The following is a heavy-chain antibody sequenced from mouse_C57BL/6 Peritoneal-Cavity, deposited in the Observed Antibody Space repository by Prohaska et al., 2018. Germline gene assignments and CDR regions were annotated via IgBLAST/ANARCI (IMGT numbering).Heavy chain of an antibody. Sequence: ELKLLQSGGGLVQPGGSLKLSCAASGIDFSRYWMSWVRRAPGKGLEWIGEINPDSSTINYAPSLKDKFIISRDNAKNTLYLQMSKVRSEDTALYYCARGGFLYAMDYGGQGTSVTVSS. CDR2: INPDSSTI. CDR3: ARGGFLYAMDY. CDR1: GIDFSRYW. V-gene: IGHV4-1*01. J-gene: IGHJ4*01.